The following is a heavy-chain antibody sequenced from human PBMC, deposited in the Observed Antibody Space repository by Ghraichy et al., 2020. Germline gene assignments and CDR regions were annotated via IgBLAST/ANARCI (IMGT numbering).Heavy chain of an antibody. CDR2: VHGSGPT. D-gene: IGHD6-13*01. CDR1: GVSITPFY. Sequence: SETLSLTCAVSGVSITPFYWSWIRQSPERGLEWLGYVHGSGPTNYNPSLKSRVYLSVDTSKNHVALRLSSVVAADTAVYYCARGSAAAGSLAFDHWGLGIQVTVSS. CDR3: ARGSAAAGSLAFDH. V-gene: IGHV4-59*01. J-gene: IGHJ4*02.